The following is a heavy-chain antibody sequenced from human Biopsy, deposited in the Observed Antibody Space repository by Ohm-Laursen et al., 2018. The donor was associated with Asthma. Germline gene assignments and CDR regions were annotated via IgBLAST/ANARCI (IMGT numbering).Heavy chain of an antibody. V-gene: IGHV1-69*13. D-gene: IGHD4-11*01. Sequence: GASVKVSCKASGGTFSNYVFSWVRQAPGQGLEWIGGIIPMFGTTKYTQKFQARVSITADEATSTVYMELSSLRSEDTAVYYCARVLTTEEGDTWFDPWGQGTLVTVSS. CDR1: GGTFSNYV. CDR2: IIPMFGTT. CDR3: ARVLTTEEGDTWFDP. J-gene: IGHJ5*02.